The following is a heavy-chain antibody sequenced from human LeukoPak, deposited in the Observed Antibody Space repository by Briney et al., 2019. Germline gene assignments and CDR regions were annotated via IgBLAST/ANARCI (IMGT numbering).Heavy chain of an antibody. V-gene: IGHV3-48*01. CDR1: GFTFSSYS. CDR2: ISSSSSTI. CDR3: ARDGTAVKFDY. Sequence: PGGSLRLSCAASGFTFSSYSMNWVRQAPGKGLEWVSYISSSSSTIYYADSVKGRFTISRDNAKNSLHLQMNSLRAEDTAVYYCARDGTAVKFDYWGQGTLVTVSS. J-gene: IGHJ4*02. D-gene: IGHD6-13*01.